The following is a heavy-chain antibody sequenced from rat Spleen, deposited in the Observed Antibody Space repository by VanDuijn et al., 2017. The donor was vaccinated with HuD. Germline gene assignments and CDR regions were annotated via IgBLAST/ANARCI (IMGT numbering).Heavy chain of an antibody. CDR2: MRYNGDT. Sequence: QVQLKESGPGLVQPSQTLSLTCTVSGFSLTSYSVHWVRQPPGKGLEWMGRMRYNGDTSYNSALKSRLSISRDTSKNQVFLKMNSLQTDDTDTYYCTSLYNNYFDYWGQGVMVTVSS. V-gene: IGHV2-63*01. CDR3: TSLYNNYFDY. J-gene: IGHJ2*01. D-gene: IGHD1-10*01. CDR1: GFSLTSYS.